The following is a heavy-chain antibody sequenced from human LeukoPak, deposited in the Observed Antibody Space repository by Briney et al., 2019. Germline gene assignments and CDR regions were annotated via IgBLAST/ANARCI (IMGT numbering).Heavy chain of an antibody. J-gene: IGHJ4*02. Sequence: GGSLRLSCAAPGFTFSSYAMNWVRQAPGKGLEWVAGISSGDRTFHAESVKGRFTIPRDKSKDTLYLQMNSLRAEDTAVYYCAKDATASPYFHWFDNWGQGTQVIVSS. CDR2: ISSGDRT. CDR3: AKDATASPYFHWFDN. V-gene: IGHV3-23*01. CDR1: GFTFSSYA. D-gene: IGHD3-9*01.